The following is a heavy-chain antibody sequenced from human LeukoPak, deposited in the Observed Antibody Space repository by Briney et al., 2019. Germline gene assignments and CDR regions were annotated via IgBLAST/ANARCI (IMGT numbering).Heavy chain of an antibody. V-gene: IGHV4-4*07. J-gene: IGHJ6*02. D-gene: IGHD6-19*01. CDR3: ARVSPIAVAGSSYYYAMDV. Sequence: PSETLSLTCTVSGDSISSYYWSWIRQPAGKGLEWIGRIYSSGTTTYNPSLKSRVAMSVDTSRNQFSLKLSSVTAADTAVYYCARVSPIAVAGSSYYYAMDVWGQGTTVTVSS. CDR2: IYSSGTT. CDR1: GDSISSYY.